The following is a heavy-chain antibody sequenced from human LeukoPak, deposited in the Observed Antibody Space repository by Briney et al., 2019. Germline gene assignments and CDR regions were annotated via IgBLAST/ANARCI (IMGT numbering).Heavy chain of an antibody. CDR2: ISGSGGST. J-gene: IGHJ4*02. CDR3: AKLPQNTYYYDSSGYYYAFFDY. Sequence: GGSLRLSCAASGFTFSSYAMSWVRQAPGKGLEWVSAISGSGGSTYYADSVKGRFTISRDNSKNTLYLQMNSLRAEDTAVYYYAKLPQNTYYYDSSGYYYAFFDYWGQGTLVTVSS. D-gene: IGHD3-22*01. V-gene: IGHV3-23*01. CDR1: GFTFSSYA.